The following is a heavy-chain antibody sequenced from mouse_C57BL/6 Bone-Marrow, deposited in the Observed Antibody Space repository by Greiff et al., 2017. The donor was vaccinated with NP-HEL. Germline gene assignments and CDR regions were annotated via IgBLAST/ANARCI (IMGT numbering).Heavy chain of an antibody. CDR2: IYPGSGNT. CDR3: AGYYGSSSAWFAY. CDR1: GYTFTDYY. D-gene: IGHD1-1*01. J-gene: IGHJ3*01. V-gene: IGHV1-76*01. Sequence: QVQLQQSGAELVRPGASVKLSCKASGYTFTDYYINWVKQRPGQGLEWIARIYPGSGNTYYNEKFKGKATLTAEKSSSTAYMQLSSLTSEDSAVYFCAGYYGSSSAWFAYWGQGTLVTVSA.